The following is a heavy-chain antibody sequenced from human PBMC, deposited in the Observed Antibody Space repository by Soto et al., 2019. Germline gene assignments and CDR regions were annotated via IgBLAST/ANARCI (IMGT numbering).Heavy chain of an antibody. Sequence: PSEPLCLTCTVSGGSISSGDYYWSWIRQPPGKGLEWIGYIYYSGSTYYNPSLKSRVTISVDTSKNQFSLKLSSVTAADTAVYYCARGDFLAALHGMDVWGQGIRVTVS. J-gene: IGHJ6*02. D-gene: IGHD6-6*01. CDR2: IYYSGST. CDR3: ARGDFLAALHGMDV. CDR1: GGSISSGDYY. V-gene: IGHV4-30-4*01.